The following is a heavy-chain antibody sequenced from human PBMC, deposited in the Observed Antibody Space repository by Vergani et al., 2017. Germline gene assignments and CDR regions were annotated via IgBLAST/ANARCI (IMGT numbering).Heavy chain of an antibody. CDR3: ARGMITETTDLDGFDI. D-gene: IGHD3-16*01. J-gene: IGHJ3*02. V-gene: IGHV3-66*02. CDR2: INIGGRT. CDR1: SFSVSSHY. Sequence: VQLVESGGGLVQPGGSLRLSCAASSFSVSSHYMTWVRKAPGKGLEWVSTINIGGRTSYADSVMGRLTLASDDSKNTLHLQMSSLRPEDTAVYYCARGMITETTDLDGFDIWGQGTMVSVPS.